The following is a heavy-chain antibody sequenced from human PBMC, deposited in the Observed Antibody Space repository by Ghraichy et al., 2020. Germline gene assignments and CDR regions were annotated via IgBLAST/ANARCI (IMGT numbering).Heavy chain of an antibody. V-gene: IGHV4-4*07. CDR3: AREPIVGARVLSGAFDI. CDR2: IYTSGST. D-gene: IGHD1-26*01. J-gene: IGHJ3*02. Sequence: TLSLTCTVSGGSISSYYWSWIRQPAGKGLEWIGRIYTSGSTNYNPSLKSRVTMSVDTSKNQFSLKLSSVTAADTAVYYCAREPIVGARVLSGAFDIWGQGTMVTVSS. CDR1: GGSISSYY.